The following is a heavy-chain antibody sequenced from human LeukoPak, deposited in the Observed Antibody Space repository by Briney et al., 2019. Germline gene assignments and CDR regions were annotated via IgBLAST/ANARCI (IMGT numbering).Heavy chain of an antibody. CDR3: ARDRYGDYTWGY. CDR1: IYSISSTHW. Sequence: SDTLSLTCAVSIYSISSTHWWGWIRQPPGKGLEWIGYIYYSGSTNYNPSLKSRVTISVDTSKNQFSLKLSSVTAADTAVYYCARDRYGDYTWGYWGQGTLVTVSS. D-gene: IGHD4-17*01. J-gene: IGHJ4*02. CDR2: IYYSGST. V-gene: IGHV4-28*03.